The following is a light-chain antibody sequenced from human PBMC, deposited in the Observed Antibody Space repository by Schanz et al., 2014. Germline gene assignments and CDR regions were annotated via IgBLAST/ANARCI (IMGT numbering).Light chain of an antibody. CDR1: SSDVGSYNR. CDR2: EVS. V-gene: IGLV2-18*02. Sequence: QSALTQPPSVSGSPGQSVTISCTGTSSDVGSYNRVSWFQQPPGTAPKLIIYEVSNRPSGVPNRFSGSKSGNTASLTISGLQAEDEADYYCSSYTSSSTWLFGGGTKLTVL. J-gene: IGLJ3*02. CDR3: SSYTSSSTWL.